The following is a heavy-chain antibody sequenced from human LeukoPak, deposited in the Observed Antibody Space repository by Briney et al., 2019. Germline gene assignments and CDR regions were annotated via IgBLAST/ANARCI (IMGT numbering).Heavy chain of an antibody. CDR2: INPNSGDT. CDR3: ATQRGSYLWGTDFDY. V-gene: IGHV1-2*02. D-gene: IGHD3-16*01. J-gene: IGHJ4*02. CDR1: GYTFTGYY. Sequence: SVKVSCKASGYTFTGYYMHWVRQAPGQGLEWMGWINPNSGDTKYAQKFQGRVTMTRDTSISTAYMELSRLRSDDTAVYYCATQRGSYLWGTDFDYWGQGTLVTVSS.